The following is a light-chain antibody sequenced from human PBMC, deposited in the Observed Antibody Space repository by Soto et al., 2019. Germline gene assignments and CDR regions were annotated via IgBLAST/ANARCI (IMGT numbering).Light chain of an antibody. V-gene: IGKV1-33*01. J-gene: IGKJ3*01. CDR1: QDISNY. CDR2: DAS. Sequence: DIQMTQSPSSLSASVGDRVTITCQASQDISNYLNWYQQKPGKAPKLLIYDASNLETGVPSRFSGSGSGTDFTFTISSLQPEDIATYYCQQYDNLSGLFTFGPGTKVDIK. CDR3: QQYDNLSGLFT.